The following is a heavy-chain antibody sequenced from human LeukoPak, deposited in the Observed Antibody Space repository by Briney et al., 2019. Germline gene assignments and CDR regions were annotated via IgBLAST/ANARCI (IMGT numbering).Heavy chain of an antibody. J-gene: IGHJ4*02. V-gene: IGHV4-59*08. Sequence: SETLSLTCTVSGGSISSYYWSWIRQPPGKGLEWIGYIYYSGSTNYNPSLKSRVTISVDTSKNQFSLKLSSVTAADTAVYYCARHPRSAAAADYWGQGTLVTVSS. D-gene: IGHD6-13*01. CDR2: IYYSGST. CDR3: ARHPRSAAAADY. CDR1: GGSISSYY.